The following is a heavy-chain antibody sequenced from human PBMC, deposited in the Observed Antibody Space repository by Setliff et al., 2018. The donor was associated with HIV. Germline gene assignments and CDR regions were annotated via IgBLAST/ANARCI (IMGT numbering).Heavy chain of an antibody. CDR3: ATYADRESNRFDP. CDR1: GGSISSGSYY. V-gene: IGHV4-61*02. D-gene: IGHD3-10*01. J-gene: IGHJ5*02. CDR2: IYTSGST. Sequence: KTSEPLSLTCTVSGGSISSGSYYWSWIRQPAGKGLEWIGRIYTSGSTNYNPSLKSRVTISVDTSKNQFSLKLSSVTAADTAVYYCATYADRESNRFDPWGQGILVTVSS.